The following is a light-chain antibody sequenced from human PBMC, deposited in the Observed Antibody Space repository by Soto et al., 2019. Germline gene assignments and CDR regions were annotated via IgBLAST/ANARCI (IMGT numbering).Light chain of an antibody. CDR3: QQYNSYTWT. Sequence: EKVMTQSPATLSVSPGERATLSCRASQGVSSSYLAWYQQKPGQAPRLLIYGASSRATGIPDRFSGSGSGTDFTLTISSLQPDDFATYYCQQYNSYTWTFGQGTKVDIK. CDR2: GAS. J-gene: IGKJ1*01. V-gene: IGKV3-20*01. CDR1: QGVSSSY.